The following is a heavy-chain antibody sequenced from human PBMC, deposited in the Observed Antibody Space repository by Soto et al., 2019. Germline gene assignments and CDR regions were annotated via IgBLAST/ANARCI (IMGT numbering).Heavy chain of an antibody. J-gene: IGHJ5*02. CDR3: AKIGGHLVRGVENWFAP. Sequence: SETLSLTCSVSGGSISGNNYYWGWIRQPPGKGLEWIGSIHYSGSTNYNPSLQSRLTISVDTSKNQFSLKLGSVTAADTALYSCAKIGGHLVRGVENWFAPWGQGTLVTVSS. V-gene: IGHV4-39*07. CDR2: IHYSGST. CDR1: GGSISGNNYY. D-gene: IGHD3-10*01.